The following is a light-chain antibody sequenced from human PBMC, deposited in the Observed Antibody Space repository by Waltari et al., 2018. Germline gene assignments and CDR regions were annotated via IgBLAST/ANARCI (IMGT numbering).Light chain of an antibody. CDR3: SSYTSSSSYV. CDR2: DVS. V-gene: IGLV2-14*01. J-gene: IGLJ1*01. Sequence: QSALTQPASVSGSPGQSTTISCTGTSSDVVGYNYLSWYQQHPAKAPKLMIYDVSKRPSGVSNRFSGSKSGNTASLTISGLQAEDEADYYCSSYTSSSSYVFGTGTKVTVL. CDR1: SSDVVGYNY.